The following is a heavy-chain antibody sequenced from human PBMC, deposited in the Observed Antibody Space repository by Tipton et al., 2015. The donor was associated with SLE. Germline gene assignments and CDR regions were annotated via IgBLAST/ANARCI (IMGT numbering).Heavy chain of an antibody. Sequence: LRLSCTVSGASISSYYWSWIRQPPGKGLEWIGYVYPSGSSNYNPTLKSRVSISVDTSKNFFSLQLTSVTAVDTAVYYCAGEGASSWYGIDYWGQGTLVTVSS. J-gene: IGHJ4*02. CDR2: VYPSGSS. CDR3: AGEGASSWYGIDY. D-gene: IGHD6-13*01. V-gene: IGHV4-4*08. CDR1: GASISSYY.